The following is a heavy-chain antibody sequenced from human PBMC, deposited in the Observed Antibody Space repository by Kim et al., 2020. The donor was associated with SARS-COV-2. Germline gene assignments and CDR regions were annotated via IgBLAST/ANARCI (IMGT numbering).Heavy chain of an antibody. CDR2: IYYSGST. Sequence: SETLSLTCTVSGGSISSYYWSWIRQPPGKGLEWIGYIYYSGSTNYNPSLKSRVTISVDTSKNQFSLKLSSVTAADTAVYYCARVRYSSGWYDAHYYYYYMDVWGKGTTVTVSS. CDR3: ARVRYSSGWYDAHYYYYYMDV. J-gene: IGHJ6*03. CDR1: GGSISSYY. V-gene: IGHV4-59*01. D-gene: IGHD6-19*01.